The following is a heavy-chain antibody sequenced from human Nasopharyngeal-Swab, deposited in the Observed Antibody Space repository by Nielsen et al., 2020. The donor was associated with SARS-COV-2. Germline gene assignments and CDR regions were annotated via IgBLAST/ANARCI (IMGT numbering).Heavy chain of an antibody. V-gene: IGHV3-13*01. CDR3: AREGELGGSWYFDL. CDR2: IGTAGDT. CDR1: GFTFSSYD. D-gene: IGHD1-26*01. Sequence: GGSLRLSRAASGFTFSSYDMHWVRQATGKGLEWVSAIGTAGDTYYPGSVKGRFTISRENAKNSLYLQMNSLRAGDTAVYYCAREGELGGSWYFDLWGRGTLVTVSS. J-gene: IGHJ2*01.